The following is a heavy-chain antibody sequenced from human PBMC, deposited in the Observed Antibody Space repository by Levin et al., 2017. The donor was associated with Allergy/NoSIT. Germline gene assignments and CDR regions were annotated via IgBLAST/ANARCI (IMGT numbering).Heavy chain of an antibody. CDR1: GFTVSSNY. D-gene: IGHD7-27*01. V-gene: IGHV3-66*01. CDR2: IYSGGST. CDR3: ARRSNWGGHFDY. Sequence: LSLTCAASGFTVSSNYMSWVRQAPGKGLEWVSVIYSGGSTYYADSVKGRFTISRDNSKNTLYLQMNSLRAEDTAVYYCARRSNWGGHFDYWGQGTLVTVSS. J-gene: IGHJ4*02.